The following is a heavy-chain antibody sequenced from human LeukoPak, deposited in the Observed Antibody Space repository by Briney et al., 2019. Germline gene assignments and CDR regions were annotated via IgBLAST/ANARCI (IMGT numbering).Heavy chain of an antibody. J-gene: IGHJ4*02. CDR1: GFTFSSYE. CDR2: ISSSGSTI. D-gene: IGHD6-19*01. CDR3: ARGDSSGWGLDY. Sequence: GGSLRLSCAASGFTFSSYEMNWVRQAPGKGLEWVSYISSSGSTIYYADSVKGRFTISRDNAKNSLYLQMNSLRAEDTAVYYCARGDSSGWGLDYWGLGTLVTVSS. V-gene: IGHV3-48*03.